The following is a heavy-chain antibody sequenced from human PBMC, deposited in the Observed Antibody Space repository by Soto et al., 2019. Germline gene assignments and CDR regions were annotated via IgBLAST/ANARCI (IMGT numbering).Heavy chain of an antibody. CDR2: ISGSGGST. D-gene: IGHD3-10*01. CDR1: GFTFSSYA. V-gene: IGHV3-23*01. J-gene: IGHJ4*02. CDR3: EVGSMVGGVGFDY. Sequence: EVQLLESGGGLVQPGGSLGLSCAASGFTFSSYAMSWVRQAPGKGLEWVSAISGSGGSTYYADSVKGRFTISRDNSKNTLYLEMNSLRAEDTAVYYCEVGSMVGGVGFDYWGQGTLVTVSS.